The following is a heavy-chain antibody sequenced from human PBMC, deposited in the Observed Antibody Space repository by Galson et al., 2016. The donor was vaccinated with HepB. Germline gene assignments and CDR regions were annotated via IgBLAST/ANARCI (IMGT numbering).Heavy chain of an antibody. CDR2: INSDGTIS. D-gene: IGHD4-23*01. Sequence: SLRLSCAASGFAFGSHWMHWVRQVPGKGLVWVSRINSDGTISNYADSVKGRFTISRDNAKNTLYLQMNNLRVEDTAVYYCGRDHSVVLTTAYNWFDPWGQGTLVTVSS. CDR1: GFAFGSHW. V-gene: IGHV3-74*01. CDR3: GRDHSVVLTTAYNWFDP. J-gene: IGHJ5*02.